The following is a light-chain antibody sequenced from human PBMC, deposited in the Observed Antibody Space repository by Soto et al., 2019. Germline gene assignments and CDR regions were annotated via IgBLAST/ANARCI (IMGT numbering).Light chain of an antibody. V-gene: IGKV1-17*01. CDR2: AAS. J-gene: IGKJ4*01. Sequence: DIQMTQSPSSLSASVGDRVTITCRASQGIRKDLGWYQQKPGKAPKRLIYAASSLQSGVPSRFSGSGSGTEFTLTIRRLQPEDYATYYCLQQNSYPLTFGGGTKVEIK. CDR3: LQQNSYPLT. CDR1: QGIRKD.